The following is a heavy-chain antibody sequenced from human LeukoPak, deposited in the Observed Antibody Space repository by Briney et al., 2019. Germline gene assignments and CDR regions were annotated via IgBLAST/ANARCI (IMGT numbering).Heavy chain of an antibody. CDR3: ARVATINYYYYGMDV. Sequence: SVKVSCKASGGTFSSYAIRWVRQAPGQGLEWMGRIIPILGIANYAQKFQGRVTITADKSTSTAYMELSSLRSEDTAVYYCARVATINYYYYGMDVWGQGTTVTVSS. CDR2: IIPILGIA. V-gene: IGHV1-69*04. D-gene: IGHD5-12*01. J-gene: IGHJ6*02. CDR1: GGTFSSYA.